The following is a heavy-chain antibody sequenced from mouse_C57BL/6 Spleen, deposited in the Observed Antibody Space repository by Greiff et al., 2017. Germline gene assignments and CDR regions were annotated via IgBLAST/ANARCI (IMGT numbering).Heavy chain of an antibody. Sequence: QVQLQQSGAELVKPGASVKISCKASGYAFSSYWMNWVKQRPGKGLERIGQIYPGDGDTNYNGKFKGKATLTADKSSSTAYMQLSSLTSEDSAVYFCARSSDYYGSRGGYAMDYWGQGTSVTVSS. CDR3: ARSSDYYGSRGGYAMDY. CDR2: IYPGDGDT. V-gene: IGHV1-80*01. J-gene: IGHJ4*01. CDR1: GYAFSSYW. D-gene: IGHD1-1*01.